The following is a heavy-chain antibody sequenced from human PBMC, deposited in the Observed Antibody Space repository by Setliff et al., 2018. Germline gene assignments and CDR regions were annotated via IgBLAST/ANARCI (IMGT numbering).Heavy chain of an antibody. CDR1: GFTFSNAW. CDR2: IKSKTDGGTT. Sequence: PGGSLRLSCAASGFTFSNAWMSWVRQAPGKGLEWVGRIKSKTDGGTTDYAAPVKGRFTISRYDSENTLYLQLNSLKTEDTAVYYCATTIVGATLDAFDIWGQGTMVTVSS. J-gene: IGHJ3*02. CDR3: ATTIVGATLDAFDI. V-gene: IGHV3-15*01. D-gene: IGHD1-26*01.